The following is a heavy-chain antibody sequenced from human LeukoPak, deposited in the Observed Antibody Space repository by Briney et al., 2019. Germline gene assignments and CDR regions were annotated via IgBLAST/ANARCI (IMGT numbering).Heavy chain of an antibody. Sequence: ASVKVSCKASGGTFSSYAISWVRQAPGQGLEWMGRIIPILGIANYAQKFQGRVTITADKSTSTAYMELSSLRSEDTAVYYCARDQTYYYGSGSPYYYYGMDVWGQGTTVTVSS. CDR2: IIPILGIA. CDR3: ARDQTYYYGSGSPYYYYGMDV. J-gene: IGHJ6*02. D-gene: IGHD3-10*01. CDR1: GGTFSSYA. V-gene: IGHV1-69*04.